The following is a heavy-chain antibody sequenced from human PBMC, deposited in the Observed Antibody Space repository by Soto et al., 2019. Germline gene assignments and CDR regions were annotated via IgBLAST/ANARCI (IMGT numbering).Heavy chain of an antibody. V-gene: IGHV4-59*01. Sequence: PSETLSLTCTVSGGSINTYYWSWIRQPPGKGLEWVGHIYYTGTTNYNPSLESRVHMSVDTSKNQISLKLNSVTAADTAVYYCARDRFGDYGMDVWGQGTAVTVSS. CDR2: IYYTGTT. CDR3: ARDRFGDYGMDV. D-gene: IGHD3-10*01. CDR1: GGSINTYY. J-gene: IGHJ6*02.